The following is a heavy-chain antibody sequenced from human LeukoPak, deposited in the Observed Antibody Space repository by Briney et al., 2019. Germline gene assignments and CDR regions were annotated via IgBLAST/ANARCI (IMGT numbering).Heavy chain of an antibody. CDR1: GGTFSSYA. V-gene: IGHV1-69*06. Sequence: ASVKVSCTASGGTFSSYAINWVRHAPGQGLEWMWRIIPIFDTANYAQKFQGRVTITADKSTRTAYMELSSLRSEDTAVFYCAREEGSSSWYKGTGSDWFDPWGQGTLVTVSS. CDR2: IIPIFDTA. J-gene: IGHJ5*02. CDR3: AREEGSSSWYKGTGSDWFDP. D-gene: IGHD6-13*01.